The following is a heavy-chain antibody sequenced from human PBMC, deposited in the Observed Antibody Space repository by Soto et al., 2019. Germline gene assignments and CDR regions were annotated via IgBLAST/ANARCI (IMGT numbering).Heavy chain of an antibody. Sequence: QLVESGGGVVQPERSLKLSCTASNFVFSVYSLHWVRQAPGKGLEWVALISYDGGNKYNADSVKGRFTISRDNSQNTLYLQTDSLSREDTAVYYCARDKDQYDFWGGRLASGGQGTVVTVSS. CDR1: NFVFSVYS. J-gene: IGHJ1*01. CDR3: ARDKDQYDFWGGRLAS. CDR2: ISYDGGNK. V-gene: IGHV3-30-3*01. D-gene: IGHD3-3*01.